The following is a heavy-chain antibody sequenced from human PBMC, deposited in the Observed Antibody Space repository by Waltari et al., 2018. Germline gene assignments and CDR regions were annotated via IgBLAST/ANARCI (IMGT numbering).Heavy chain of an antibody. J-gene: IGHJ4*02. CDR1: GGTFSSYA. V-gene: IGHV1-69*13. CDR3: ARAPSSGYSGYDSGDDY. D-gene: IGHD5-12*01. CDR2: IIPILGTA. Sequence: QVQLVQSGAEVKKPGSSVKVSCKASGGTFSSYAISWVRQAPGQGLEWMGRIIPILGTANYAQKVQGRVTITADKSTSTAYMELSSLRSEDTAVYYCARAPSSGYSGYDSGDDYWGQGTLVTVSS.